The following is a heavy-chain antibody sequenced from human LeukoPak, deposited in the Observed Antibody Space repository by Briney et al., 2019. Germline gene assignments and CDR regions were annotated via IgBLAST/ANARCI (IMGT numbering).Heavy chain of an antibody. Sequence: GGALRLSCAASGFTFSTYWMSWVRQAPGKGLEWGANIKQDGSEKYYLDSVTGRFPISRDNANNSLYLQMTSLRAEDTAVYFCTREAAAGIDYWGQGTLVTVSS. CDR1: GFTFSTYW. D-gene: IGHD6-13*01. CDR3: TREAAAGIDY. CDR2: IKQDGSEK. V-gene: IGHV3-7*01. J-gene: IGHJ4*02.